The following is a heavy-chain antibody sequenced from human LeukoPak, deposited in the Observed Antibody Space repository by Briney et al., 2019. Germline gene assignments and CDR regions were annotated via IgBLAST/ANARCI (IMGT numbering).Heavy chain of an antibody. J-gene: IGHJ3*02. Sequence: RPGGSLRLSCAASGFTFDDYGMSWVRQAPGKGLEWVSGINWNGGSTGYADSVKGRFTISRDNSKNTLYLQRNSLRAEDTAVYYCAKADTAMGNAFDIWGQGTMVTVSS. CDR1: GFTFDDYG. V-gene: IGHV3-20*04. CDR3: AKADTAMGNAFDI. CDR2: INWNGGST. D-gene: IGHD5-18*01.